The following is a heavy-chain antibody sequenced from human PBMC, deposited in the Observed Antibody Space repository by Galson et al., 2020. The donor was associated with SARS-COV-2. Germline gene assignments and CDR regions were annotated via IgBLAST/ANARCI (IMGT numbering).Heavy chain of an antibody. CDR3: ARDGQIGYDYRAVGY. CDR1: GYTISTYG. V-gene: IGHV1-18*01. D-gene: IGHD5-12*01. J-gene: IGHJ4*02. CDR2: ISTYNGDT. Sequence: ASVKVSCKASGYTISTYGISWVRQAPGQGLEWMGWISTYNGDTNYAQKFQGRVTMTTDTSTSTAYMELRSLRSDDTAMYYCARDGQIGYDYRAVGYWGQGTLVTVSS.